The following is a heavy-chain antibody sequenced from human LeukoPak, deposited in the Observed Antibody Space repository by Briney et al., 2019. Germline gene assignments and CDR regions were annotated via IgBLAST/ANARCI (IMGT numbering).Heavy chain of an antibody. J-gene: IGHJ4*02. CDR3: ARRSGGYFDY. D-gene: IGHD1-26*01. CDR1: GGSISGSTDY. CDR2: IYYTGST. Sequence: SETLSLTCLVSGGSISGSTDYWVWIRQPPGKGLEWIGSIYYTGSTYYNPSLKSRVTISVDTSENQFSLKLSSVTAADTAVYYCARRSGGYFDYWGQGALITVSS. V-gene: IGHV4-39*01.